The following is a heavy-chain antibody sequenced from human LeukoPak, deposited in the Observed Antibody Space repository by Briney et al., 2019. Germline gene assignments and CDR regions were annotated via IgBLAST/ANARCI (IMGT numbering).Heavy chain of an antibody. V-gene: IGHV3-23*01. CDR1: GFTFSSYA. CDR2: ISGSGGST. CDR3: AKATTVVTGTFDY. J-gene: IGHJ4*02. D-gene: IGHD2-21*02. Sequence: PGGSLRLSCAASGFTFSSYAMSWVRQAPGKGLEWVSAISGSGGSTYYADSVKGRFTISRDKSKNTLYLQMNSLRAEDTAVYYCAKATTVVTGTFDYWGQGILVTASS.